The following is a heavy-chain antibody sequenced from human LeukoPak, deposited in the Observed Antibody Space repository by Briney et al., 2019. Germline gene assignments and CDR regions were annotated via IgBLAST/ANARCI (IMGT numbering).Heavy chain of an antibody. CDR2: ISWNSGSI. D-gene: IGHD3-9*01. CDR1: GFTFEDYS. V-gene: IGHV3-9*01. Sequence: GGSLRLFCGASGFTFEDYSMHWVRRAPGKGLEWVSGISWNSGSIGYADFVKGRFAISRDNPKNSLYVQMNSLRAEDTALYYCAKGMTGYNDRPEGLFDYWGQGTLVTVSS. J-gene: IGHJ4*02. CDR3: AKGMTGYNDRPEGLFDY.